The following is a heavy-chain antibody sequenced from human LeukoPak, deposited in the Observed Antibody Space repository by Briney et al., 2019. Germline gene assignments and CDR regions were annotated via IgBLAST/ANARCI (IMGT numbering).Heavy chain of an antibody. CDR2: IYYCGST. V-gene: IGHV4-59*01. D-gene: IGHD6-19*01. CDR1: GGSISSYY. CDR3: AREGMAVGFARFPIFNY. Sequence: SETLSLTCTVSGGSISSYYWSWIRQPPGRGLQWIGDIYYCGSTNYNPSLKSRVTISVDTSKNQFSLRLTSVTAADTAVYYCAREGMAVGFARFPIFNYWGQGTLVTVSS. J-gene: IGHJ4*02.